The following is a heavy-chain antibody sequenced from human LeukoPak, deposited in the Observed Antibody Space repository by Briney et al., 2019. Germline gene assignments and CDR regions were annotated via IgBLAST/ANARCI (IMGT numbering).Heavy chain of an antibody. V-gene: IGHV1-69*13. CDR3: ARVLGGTGDEKGHAFDI. J-gene: IGHJ3*02. CDR1: GGTFSSYA. D-gene: IGHD7-27*01. CDR2: IIPIFGTA. Sequence: EASVKVSCKASGGTFSSYAISWVRQAPGQGLEWMGGIIPIFGTASYAQKFQGRVTITADESTSTAYMELSSLRSEDTAVYYCARVLGGTGDEKGHAFDIWGQGTMVTVSS.